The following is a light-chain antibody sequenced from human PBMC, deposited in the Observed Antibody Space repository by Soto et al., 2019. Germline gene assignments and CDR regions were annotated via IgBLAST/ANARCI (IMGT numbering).Light chain of an antibody. CDR3: QQYGSSPWT. CDR2: DAS. J-gene: IGKJ1*01. CDR1: QTIANNY. V-gene: IGKV3-20*01. Sequence: EIVLTESPGTLSLSPGERATLSCRASQTIANNYLTWYQQKPGQAPRVLIYDASTRATGIPDRFGGSGSGTDFTLTISRLEPEDFAVYYCQQYGSSPWTFGQGTKVDIK.